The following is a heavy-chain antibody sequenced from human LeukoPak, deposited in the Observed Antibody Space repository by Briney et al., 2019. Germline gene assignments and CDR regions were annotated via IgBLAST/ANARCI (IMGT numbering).Heavy chain of an antibody. CDR3: AKDRGIAAAGLFDY. CDR1: GFTFSSYW. V-gene: IGHV3-74*01. D-gene: IGHD6-13*01. Sequence: GGSLRLSCAASGFTFSSYWMHWVRQAPGKGLVWVSRINTDGSSTSYADSVKGRFTISRDNAKNKLYLQMNSLRAEDTAVYYCAKDRGIAAAGLFDYWGQGTLVTVSS. J-gene: IGHJ4*02. CDR2: INTDGSST.